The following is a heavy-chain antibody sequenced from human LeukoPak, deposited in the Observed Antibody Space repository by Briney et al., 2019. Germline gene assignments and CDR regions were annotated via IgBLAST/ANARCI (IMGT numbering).Heavy chain of an antibody. Sequence: SETLSLTCSFSGGSISNYYWSWVRQPPGKGLEWIGYIYYSGSTDYNPSLKSRATISIDTSKNHFSLRLSSVTAADTASYYCARSTGSTMFIDYWGQGTLVTVSS. V-gene: IGHV4-59*01. CDR2: IYYSGST. CDR1: GGSISNYY. CDR3: ARSTGSTMFIDY. D-gene: IGHD3-10*02. J-gene: IGHJ4*02.